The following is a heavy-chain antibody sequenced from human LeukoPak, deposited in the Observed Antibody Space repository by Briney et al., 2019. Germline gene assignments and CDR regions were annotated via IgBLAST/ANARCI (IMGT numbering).Heavy chain of an antibody. Sequence: GGSLRLSCAASGVTFSNFAMTWVRQAPGKGLEWVSGIRISGGDTYYADSVKGGFTISRDNSKNTLYLQMNSLRAEDTAVYYCAKDGSGTYPDAFDMWGQGTMVTVSS. D-gene: IGHD1-26*01. J-gene: IGHJ3*02. V-gene: IGHV3-23*01. CDR3: AKDGSGTYPDAFDM. CDR1: GVTFSNFA. CDR2: IRISGGDT.